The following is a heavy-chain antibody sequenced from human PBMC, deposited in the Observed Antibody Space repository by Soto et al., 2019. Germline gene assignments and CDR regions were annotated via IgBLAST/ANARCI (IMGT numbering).Heavy chain of an antibody. Sequence: GGSLRLSCAASGFTFSIYSMNWVRQAPGKGLEWVSYIMPGSSHIFYADSVKGRFTISRDNAKNSLYLQMNSLRAEDTAVYYCARELHGGSYGMDVWGQGTTVTVSS. CDR1: GFTFSIYS. V-gene: IGHV3-48*01. CDR2: IMPGSSHI. CDR3: ARELHGGSYGMDV. J-gene: IGHJ6*02.